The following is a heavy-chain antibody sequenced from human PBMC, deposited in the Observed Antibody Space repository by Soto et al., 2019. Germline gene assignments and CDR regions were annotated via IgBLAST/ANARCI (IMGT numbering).Heavy chain of an antibody. CDR2: ITGNGYTI. J-gene: IGHJ4*02. CDR3: AREKGYDFHY. D-gene: IGHD5-12*01. V-gene: IGHV3-48*03. CDR1: GFTFSSYE. Sequence: GGSLRLSCAASGFTFSSYEMTWVRQAPGKGLEWVSSITGNGYTIYYADSVKGRFTISRDNAKNSLSLQMNSLRAEDTAVYYCAREKGYDFHYWGQGTLVTVSS.